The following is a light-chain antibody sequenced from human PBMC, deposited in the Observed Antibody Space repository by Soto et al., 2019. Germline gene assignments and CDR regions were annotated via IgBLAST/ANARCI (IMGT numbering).Light chain of an antibody. CDR2: GAS. CDR3: QQYGSSPWT. J-gene: IGKJ1*01. Sequence: PWEIATLSCRASQSVSSSYLAWYQQKPGQAPRLLIYGASSRATGIPDRFSGSGSGTDFTLTISRLEPEDFAVYYCQQYGSSPWTFGQGTKV. V-gene: IGKV3-20*01. CDR1: QSVSSSY.